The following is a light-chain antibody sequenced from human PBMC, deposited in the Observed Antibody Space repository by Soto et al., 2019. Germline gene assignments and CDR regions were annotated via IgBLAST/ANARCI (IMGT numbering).Light chain of an antibody. CDR2: EVS. V-gene: IGLV2-14*01. J-gene: IGLJ2*01. CDR3: SSYSSTTTL. CDR1: SPDFGV. Sequence: QSVLTQPASVSGAPGQSITISCSGISPDFGVSWYQHFPGKAPKLLIFEVSNRPSGLSTRFSGSKSDNLAFLTISGLQSEDEGLYHCSSYSSTTTLFGGGTKLTVL.